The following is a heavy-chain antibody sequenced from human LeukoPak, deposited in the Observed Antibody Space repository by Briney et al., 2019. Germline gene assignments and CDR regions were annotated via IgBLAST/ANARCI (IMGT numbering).Heavy chain of an antibody. D-gene: IGHD3-10*01. CDR2: IKQDGSEK. CDR3: AREGIRRFGELSYYYYYMDV. Sequence: GGSLRLSCAASGFTFRSYWMSWVRQAPGKGLEWVANIKQDGSEKYYVDSVEGRFTISRDNAKNSLYLQMNSLRAEDTAVYYCAREGIRRFGELSYYYYYMDVWGKGTTVTISS. J-gene: IGHJ6*03. CDR1: GFTFRSYW. V-gene: IGHV3-7*01.